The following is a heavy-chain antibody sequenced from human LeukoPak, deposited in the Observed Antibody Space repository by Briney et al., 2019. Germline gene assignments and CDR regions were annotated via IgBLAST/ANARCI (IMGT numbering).Heavy chain of an antibody. J-gene: IGHJ6*02. V-gene: IGHV4-61*01. Sequence: SETLSLTCTVSGGSISSSSYYWSWIRQPPGKGLEWIGYIYYSGYTKYNPSLKSRVTISVDTSNNQFSLKLSSVTAADTAVYYCARVKTSTNYYYYVMDVWGQGTTVTVSS. CDR2: IYYSGYT. CDR3: ARVKTSTNYYYYVMDV. CDR1: GGSISSSSYY. D-gene: IGHD1-26*01.